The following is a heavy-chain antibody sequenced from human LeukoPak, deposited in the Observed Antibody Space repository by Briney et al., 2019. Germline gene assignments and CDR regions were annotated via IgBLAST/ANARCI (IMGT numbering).Heavy chain of an antibody. D-gene: IGHD1-1*01. CDR3: ALDWNHALGHYYYYYMDV. Sequence: ASVKVSCKASGGTFSSYAISWVRQASGQGLEWMGGIIPIFGTANYAQKFQGRVTITTDESTSTAYMELSSLRSENTAVYYCALDWNHALGHYYYYYMDVWGKGTTVTVSS. CDR2: IIPIFGTA. J-gene: IGHJ6*03. V-gene: IGHV1-69*05. CDR1: GGTFSSYA.